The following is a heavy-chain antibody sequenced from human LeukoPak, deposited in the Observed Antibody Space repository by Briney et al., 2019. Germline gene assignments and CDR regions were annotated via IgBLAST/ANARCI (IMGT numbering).Heavy chain of an antibody. J-gene: IGHJ6*04. Sequence: ASVKVSCKVSEYTVTEVAIHWVRQTGEGLEWMGGFHPKDADMIYAQEFQGRVTMTQDTSTDTVYMELSSLRSEDTAIYYCTTVFYTLLPGYLNQMDVWGKGTTVTISS. CDR1: EYTVTEVA. V-gene: IGHV1-24*01. CDR3: TTVFYTLLPGYLNQMDV. D-gene: IGHD3-9*01. CDR2: FHPKDADM.